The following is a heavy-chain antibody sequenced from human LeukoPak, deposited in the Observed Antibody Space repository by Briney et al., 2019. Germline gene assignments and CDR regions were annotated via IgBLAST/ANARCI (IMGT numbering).Heavy chain of an antibody. D-gene: IGHD6-19*01. CDR1: GFTFSNYW. Sequence: GGSLRLSCAASGFTFSNYWMNWVRQAPGKGLEWVANIKQDGSEKYYVDSVKGRFTISRDNAKNSLYLQMNSLRAEDTAVYYCASPYSSGWYEAYYFDYWGQGTLVTVSS. V-gene: IGHV3-7*01. CDR2: IKQDGSEK. J-gene: IGHJ4*02. CDR3: ASPYSSGWYEAYYFDY.